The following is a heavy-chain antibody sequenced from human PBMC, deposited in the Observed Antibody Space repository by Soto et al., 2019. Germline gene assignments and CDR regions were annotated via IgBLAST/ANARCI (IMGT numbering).Heavy chain of an antibody. D-gene: IGHD2-15*01. CDR3: ARDHAPLGLAANAEFVY. CDR2: ISYDGSNK. J-gene: IGHJ4*02. CDR1: GFTFSTYA. Sequence: QVQLVESGGGVVQPGRSLRLSCAAYGFTFSTYAMHWVRQAPGKGLESVAVISYDGSNKYYADSVKGRFTISRDNSKNTLYLQMNSLRAEDTAVYYCARDHAPLGLAANAEFVYWGQGTLVTVSS. V-gene: IGHV3-30-3*01.